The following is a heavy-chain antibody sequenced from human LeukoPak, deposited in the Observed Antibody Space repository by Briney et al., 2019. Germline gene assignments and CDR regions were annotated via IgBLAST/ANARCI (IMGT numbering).Heavy chain of an antibody. Sequence: GGSLRLSCAASGFTFDDYAMHWVRQAPGKGLEWVSGITWNSGSVVYADSVKGRFTISRDNAKNSLYLQMNSLRTEDTALYYCAKDGSRISRSGNDCWTHFDYWGRGTLVTVSS. CDR1: GFTFDDYA. CDR2: ITWNSGSV. V-gene: IGHV3-9*01. CDR3: AKDGSRISRSGNDCWTHFDY. D-gene: IGHD2-21*02. J-gene: IGHJ4*02.